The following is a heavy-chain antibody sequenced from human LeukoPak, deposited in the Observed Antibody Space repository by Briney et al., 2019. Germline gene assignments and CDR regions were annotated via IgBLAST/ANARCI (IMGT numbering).Heavy chain of an antibody. CDR3: ARVTRSPFGWFDP. J-gene: IGHJ5*02. CDR2: ISGSSTYI. CDR1: GFTFSSYS. V-gene: IGHV3-21*01. D-gene: IGHD4-17*01. Sequence: GGSLRLPCAASGFTFSSYSMNWVRQAPGKGLEWVSSISGSSTYIYYTDSVKGRFTISRDNAKNSLYLQMNSLRAEDTAVYYCARVTRSPFGWFDPWGQGTLVTVSS.